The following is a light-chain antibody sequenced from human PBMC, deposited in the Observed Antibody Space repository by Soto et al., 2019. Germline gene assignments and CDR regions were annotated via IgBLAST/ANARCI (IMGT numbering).Light chain of an antibody. J-gene: IGKJ1*01. CDR2: VAS. Sequence: EMVMTQSPATLSVSPGERATLSCRASQSVSSYLAWYQQKPGQPPRLLIYVASTRAAGIPARFSGSKSGTEFPLTFKSLQSEDFAVYYCPQYKDWPPRLGQGPKVEIK. V-gene: IGKV3-15*01. CDR3: PQYKDWPPR. CDR1: QSVSSY.